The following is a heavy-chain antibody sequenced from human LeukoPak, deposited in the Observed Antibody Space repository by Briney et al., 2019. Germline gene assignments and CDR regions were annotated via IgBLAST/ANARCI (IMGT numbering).Heavy chain of an antibody. CDR3: ARVRGIRFLEWLLGAGGFDP. D-gene: IGHD3-3*01. CDR1: GGSVSSGSYY. Sequence: RSETLSLTCTVSGGSVSSGSYYWSRIRQPPGKGLDWIGYIYYSGSTNYNPSLKSRVTISVDTSKKQFSLKLSSVTAADTAVYYCARVRGIRFLEWLLGAGGFDPWGQGTLVTVSS. J-gene: IGHJ5*02. CDR2: IYYSGST. V-gene: IGHV4-61*01.